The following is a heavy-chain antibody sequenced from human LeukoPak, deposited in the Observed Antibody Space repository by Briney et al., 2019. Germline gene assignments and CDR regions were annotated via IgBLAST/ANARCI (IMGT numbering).Heavy chain of an antibody. CDR3: AKAHSGSCYDAFDI. J-gene: IGHJ3*02. CDR2: ICGSGGST. D-gene: IGHD1-26*01. V-gene: IGHV3-23*01. CDR1: GFTFSSFA. Sequence: GGSLRLSCAASGFTFSSFAMGWVRQAPGKGLEWVSVICGSGGSTYYADSVKGRFTISRDNSKNTLYLQMNGLRAEDTVVYYCAKAHSGSCYDAFDIWGQGTMVTVSS.